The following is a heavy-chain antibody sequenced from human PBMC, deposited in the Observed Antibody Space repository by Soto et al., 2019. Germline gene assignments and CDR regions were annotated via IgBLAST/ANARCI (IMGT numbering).Heavy chain of an antibody. Sequence: EASVKVSCKASGYTFTSYGISWVRQAPGQGLEWMGWISAYNGNTNYAQKLQGRVTMTTDTSTSTAYMELRSLRSDDTAVYYCARGRIAAARMEKKNWFDPWGQGTLVTVSS. J-gene: IGHJ5*02. D-gene: IGHD6-13*01. CDR1: GYTFTSYG. CDR3: ARGRIAAARMEKKNWFDP. V-gene: IGHV1-18*01. CDR2: ISAYNGNT.